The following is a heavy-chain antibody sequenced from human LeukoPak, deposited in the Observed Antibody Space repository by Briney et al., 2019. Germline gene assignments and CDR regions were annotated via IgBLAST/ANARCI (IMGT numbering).Heavy chain of an antibody. CDR2: VCHSGST. D-gene: IGHD3-3*01. CDR3: ASGYVLRFLEWLQDAFDI. CDR1: GYSISSTYC. J-gene: IGHJ3*02. Sequence: SETLSLTCTVSGYSISSTYCWGWIRQPPGKGLEWIGRVCHSGSTHYNPSLKSRVTISVDTSKNQFSLKLSSVTAADTAVYYCASGYVLRFLEWLQDAFDIWGQGTMVTVSS. V-gene: IGHV4-38-2*02.